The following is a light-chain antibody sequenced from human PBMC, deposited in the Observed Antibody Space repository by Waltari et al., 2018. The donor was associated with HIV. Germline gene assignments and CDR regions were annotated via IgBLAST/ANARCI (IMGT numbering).Light chain of an antibody. Sequence: SYGVSQPPSVSVSPGQTASITCSGDNLGDQYTSWYQQRPRQPTVLVIYQNNKRPAGIPDRFSASNSGNTATLTIRGSQAMDEADYYCQAWDNSAAWVFGGGTKLTVL. CDR2: QNN. V-gene: IGLV3-1*01. J-gene: IGLJ3*02. CDR1: NLGDQY. CDR3: QAWDNSAAWV.